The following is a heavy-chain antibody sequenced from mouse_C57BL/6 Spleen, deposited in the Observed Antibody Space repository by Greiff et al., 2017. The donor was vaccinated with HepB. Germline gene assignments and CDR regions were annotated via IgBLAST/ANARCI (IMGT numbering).Heavy chain of an antibody. D-gene: IGHD1-1*01. Sequence: QVQLQQPGAELVKPGASVKLSCKASGYTFTSYWMHWVKQRPGQGLEWIGMIHPNSGNTNYNEKFKSKATLTVDKSSSTAYMQLSSLTSEDSAVYYCARSVPEGYFDVWGTGTTVTVSS. V-gene: IGHV1-64*01. CDR1: GYTFTSYW. CDR2: IHPNSGNT. J-gene: IGHJ1*03. CDR3: ARSVPEGYFDV.